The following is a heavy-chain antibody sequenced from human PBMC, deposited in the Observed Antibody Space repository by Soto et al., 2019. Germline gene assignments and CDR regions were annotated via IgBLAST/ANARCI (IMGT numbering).Heavy chain of an antibody. CDR1: GFTFSYYW. CDR2: IHSDGSST. D-gene: IGHD1-26*01. J-gene: IGHJ3*01. V-gene: IGHV3-74*01. Sequence: EVQLVESGGGLVQPGESLRLSCAASGFTFSYYWMHWVRQAPGKGLVWVSRIHSDGSSTTYADSVKGRFTSSRDNARKTLYLQMNSLSDEETAVYYCARRDRGAFDLWGQETVVTVSS. CDR3: ARRDRGAFDL.